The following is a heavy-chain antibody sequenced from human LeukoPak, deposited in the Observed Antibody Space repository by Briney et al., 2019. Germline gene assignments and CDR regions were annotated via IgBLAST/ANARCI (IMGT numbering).Heavy chain of an antibody. CDR3: ARGSSSFDP. Sequence: SETLSLTCAVYGGSFSGYYWSWIRQPPGKGLEWIGEINHSGSTNYNPSLKSRVTISVDTSKNQFSLKQSSVTAADTAVYYCARGSSSFDPWGQGTLVTVSS. CDR2: INHSGST. J-gene: IGHJ5*02. V-gene: IGHV4-34*01. CDR1: GGSFSGYY. D-gene: IGHD6-19*01.